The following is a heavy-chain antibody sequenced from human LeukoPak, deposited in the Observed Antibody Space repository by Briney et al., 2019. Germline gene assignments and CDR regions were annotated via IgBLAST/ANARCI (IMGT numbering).Heavy chain of an antibody. D-gene: IGHD3-3*01. CDR1: GGSLSGYY. CDR2: IYTSGST. V-gene: IGHV4-4*07. J-gene: IGHJ3*02. CDR3: ARWNLGCYYGFHYAFDI. Sequence: SGTLSHTRTVSGGSLSGYYWSCIRQPAGRGLEWMGRIYTSGSTNYKPSLKSRVTISVDTSKNQLPLKLSSVIAADTAVYYCARWNLGCYYGFHYAFDIWGQGTMVTVSS.